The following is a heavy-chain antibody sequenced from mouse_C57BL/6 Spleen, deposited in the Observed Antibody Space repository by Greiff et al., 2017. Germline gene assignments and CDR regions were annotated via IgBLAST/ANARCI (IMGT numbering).Heavy chain of an antibody. V-gene: IGHV3-6*01. J-gene: IGHJ2*01. CDR1: GYSITSGYY. D-gene: IGHD1-1*01. Sequence: DVQLQESGPGLVKPSQSLSLTCSVTGYSITSGYYWNWIRQFPGNKLEWMGYISYDSSNNYNPSLKNRISITRDTAKTQFFLKLNSVTTEDTATYYGARKLYGSSSYYFDYWGQGTTLTVSS. CDR2: ISYDSSN. CDR3: ARKLYGSSSYYFDY.